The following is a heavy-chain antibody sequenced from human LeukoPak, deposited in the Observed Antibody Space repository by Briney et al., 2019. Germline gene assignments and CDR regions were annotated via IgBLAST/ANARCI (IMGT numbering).Heavy chain of an antibody. V-gene: IGHV3-20*04. CDR2: IKWNGGST. Sequence: GGSLRLSCAASGFTFDDYGMSWVRQAPGKGLEWVSSIKWNGGSTGYADSVKGRFTISRDNAKNSLYLQTNSLRAEDTAVYYCARGVGASEGVDYWGQGTLVTVSS. D-gene: IGHD1-26*01. CDR3: ARGVGASEGVDY. CDR1: GFTFDDYG. J-gene: IGHJ4*02.